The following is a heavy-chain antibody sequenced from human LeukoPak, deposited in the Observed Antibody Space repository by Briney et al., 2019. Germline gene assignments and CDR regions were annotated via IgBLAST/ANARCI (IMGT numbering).Heavy chain of an antibody. D-gene: IGHD1-26*01. CDR3: ARESFSGSYDY. CDR2: IYPSGST. Sequence: SETLSLTCTASGGSISNYYWTWIRQPAGKGLEWIGRIYPSGSTNYNPSLKSRVTISVDKSKNKFSLKVSSVTAADTAVYYCARESFSGSYDYWGQGTLVTVSS. CDR1: GGSISNYY. V-gene: IGHV4-4*07. J-gene: IGHJ4*02.